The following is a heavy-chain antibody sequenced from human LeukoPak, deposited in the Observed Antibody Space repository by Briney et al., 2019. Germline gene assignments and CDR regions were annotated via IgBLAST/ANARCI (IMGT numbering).Heavy chain of an antibody. D-gene: IGHD3-10*01. Sequence: GGSLRLSCAASGFTLTSSAMSWVRQAPGKGLEWVSGISGDGINIYYVDSVKGRFTISRDKSKNTLHLQMNSLRTEDSAVYYCARGGGSGSYYYFDYWGQGTLVTVSS. V-gene: IGHV3-23*01. CDR3: ARGGGSGSYYYFDY. J-gene: IGHJ4*02. CDR1: GFTLTSSA. CDR2: ISGDGINI.